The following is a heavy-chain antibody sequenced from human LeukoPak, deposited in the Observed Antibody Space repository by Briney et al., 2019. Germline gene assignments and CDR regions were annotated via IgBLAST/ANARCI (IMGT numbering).Heavy chain of an antibody. D-gene: IGHD6-13*01. CDR3: ARTTTYSRTVDY. CDR2: INHSGST. V-gene: IGHV4-34*01. CDR1: GGSFSGYY. Sequence: SETLSLTCAVYGGSFSGYYWSWIRQPPGKGLEWIGEINHSGSTNYNPSLKSRVTISVDTSKNQFSLKLSSVTAADTAVYYCARTTTYSRTVDYWGQGTLVTVSS. J-gene: IGHJ4*02.